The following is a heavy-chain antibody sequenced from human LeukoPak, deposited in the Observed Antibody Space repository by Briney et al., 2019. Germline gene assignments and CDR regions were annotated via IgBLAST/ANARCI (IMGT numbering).Heavy chain of an antibody. CDR2: IYYSGST. CDR3: ARGVVSGSYPHFDY. J-gene: IGHJ4*02. CDR1: GGSVSSGSYY. D-gene: IGHD1-26*01. V-gene: IGHV4-61*01. Sequence: PSETLSLTCTVSGGSVSSGSYYWSWIRQPPGKGLEWIGYIYYSGSTNYNPSLNSRVTISVDTSKNQFSLKLSSVSAADTAVYYCARGVVSGSYPHFDYWGQGTLVTVSS.